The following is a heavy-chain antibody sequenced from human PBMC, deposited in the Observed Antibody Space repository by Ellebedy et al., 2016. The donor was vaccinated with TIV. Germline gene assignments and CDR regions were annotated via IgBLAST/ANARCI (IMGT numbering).Heavy chain of an antibody. V-gene: IGHV3-21*01. CDR1: GFTFSSYS. CDR2: ISSSSSYI. CDR3: ARVSGPLPPNGMDV. J-gene: IGHJ6*02. Sequence: GESLKISCAASGFTFSSYSMNWVRQAPGKGLEWVSSISSSSSYIYYADSVKGRFTISRDNAKNSLYLQMNSLRAEDTAVYYCARVSGPLPPNGMDVWGQGTTVTVSS. D-gene: IGHD3-10*01.